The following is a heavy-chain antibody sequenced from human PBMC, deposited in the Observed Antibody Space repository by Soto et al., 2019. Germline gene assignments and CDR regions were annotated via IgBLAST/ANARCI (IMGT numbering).Heavy chain of an antibody. CDR3: VRDNSLTVAGQMNWPFNP. J-gene: IGHJ2*01. Sequence: QVQLVQSGAEVKTPGASVKISCKASGFVFTNYWMHWVRQAPGQGLEWMGVINPSGQSTIYAQKFQGRVIMTRDTSTSTAYLDLRSLRFEDTAVYYCVRDNSLTVAGQMNWPFNPWGRGTLVIVTS. CDR1: GFVFTNYW. CDR2: INPSGQST. V-gene: IGHV1-46*01. D-gene: IGHD6-19*01.